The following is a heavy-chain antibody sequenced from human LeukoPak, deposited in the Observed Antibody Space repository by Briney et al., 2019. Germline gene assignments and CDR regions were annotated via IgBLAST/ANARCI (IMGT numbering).Heavy chain of an antibody. V-gene: IGHV1-69*05. CDR2: IIPIFGTA. D-gene: IGHD3-3*01. CDR3: AFWSAFMGAFDI. CDR1: GGTFSSYA. Sequence: SVKVSCKASGGTFSSYAISWVRQAPGQGLEWMGGIIPIFGTANYAQKLQGRVTMTTDTSTSTAYMELRSLRSDDTAVYYCAFWSAFMGAFDIWGQGTMVTVSS. J-gene: IGHJ3*02.